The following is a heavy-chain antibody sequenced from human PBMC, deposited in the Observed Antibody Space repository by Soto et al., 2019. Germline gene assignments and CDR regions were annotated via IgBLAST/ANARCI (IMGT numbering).Heavy chain of an antibody. CDR2: IIPIFGTA. V-gene: IGHV1-69*13. Sequence: GASVKVSCKASGGTFSSYAISWVRQAPGQGLEWMGGIIPIFGTANYAQKFQGRVTITADESTSTAYMELSSLRSEDTAVYYCASGEYQLLSRAYYYYGMDVWGQGTTVTVSS. CDR1: GGTFSSYA. CDR3: ASGEYQLLSRAYYYYGMDV. J-gene: IGHJ6*02. D-gene: IGHD2-2*01.